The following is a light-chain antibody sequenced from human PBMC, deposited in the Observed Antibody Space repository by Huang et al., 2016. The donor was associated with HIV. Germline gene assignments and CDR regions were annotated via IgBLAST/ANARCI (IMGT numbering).Light chain of an antibody. CDR1: QSRLHTFGYSC. J-gene: IGKJ3*01. CDR2: LGS. V-gene: IGKV2-28*01. Sequence: IVLTQSPVSLSVTPGEPASISCRSSQSRLHTFGYSCLHWYGQRPGQYPQLLISLGSDRSAGVPDRFSGSGSGPDFTLRISSVESGDVGVYYCMQTLQTPFTFGPGTKVHIK. CDR3: MQTLQTPFT.